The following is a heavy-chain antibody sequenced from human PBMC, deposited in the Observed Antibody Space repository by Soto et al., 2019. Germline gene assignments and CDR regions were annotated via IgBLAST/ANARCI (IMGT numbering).Heavy chain of an antibody. J-gene: IGHJ5*02. CDR3: AREDLPYNWFDP. V-gene: IGHV1-18*01. Sequence: ASGKVSCKASGYTFTSYGISWVRQAPGQGLEWMGWISAYNGNTNYAQKLQGRVTMTTDTSTSTAYMELRSLRSDDTAVYYCAREDLPYNWFDPWGQGTLVTVSS. CDR1: GYTFTSYG. CDR2: ISAYNGNT.